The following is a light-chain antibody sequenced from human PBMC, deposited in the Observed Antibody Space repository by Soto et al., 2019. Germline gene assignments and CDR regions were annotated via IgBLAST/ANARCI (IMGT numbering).Light chain of an antibody. CDR1: SSDVGGYNY. CDR3: SSYAGTYTWV. Sequence: QSALTQPRSVSGSPGQSVTISCTGTSSDVGGYNYVSWYQQHPGQAPKLMIYDVTKWPSGVPDRFSGSKSGNTASLTIHGLQAEDEADYYCSSYAGTYTWVFGGGTKVTVL. J-gene: IGLJ3*02. V-gene: IGLV2-11*01. CDR2: DVT.